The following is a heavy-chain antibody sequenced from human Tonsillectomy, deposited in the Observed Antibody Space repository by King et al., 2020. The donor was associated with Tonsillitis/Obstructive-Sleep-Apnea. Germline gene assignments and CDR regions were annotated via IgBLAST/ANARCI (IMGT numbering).Heavy chain of an antibody. CDR3: AREGLY. J-gene: IGHJ4*02. V-gene: IGHV3-21*01. Sequence: QLVQSGGGPVKPGGSLRLSCAASRFSFGAYSMNWVRQAPGKGLEWVSPISDSGDYIDYADSVKGRFTISRDNAKNSLYLQMNSLRAEDTAVYYCAREGLYWGQGTLVTVSS. CDR1: RFSFGAYS. CDR2: ISDSGDYI.